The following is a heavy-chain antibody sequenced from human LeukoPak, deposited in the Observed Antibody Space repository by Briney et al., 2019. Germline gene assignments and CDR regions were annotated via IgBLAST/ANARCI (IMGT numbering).Heavy chain of an antibody. CDR1: GFTFSSYG. V-gene: IGHV3-30*02. Sequence: PGGSLRLSCAASGFTFSSYGMHWVRQAPGKGLEWVAFIRYDGSNKYYADSVKGRFTISRDNSKNTLYLQMNSLRAEDTAVYYCAKDLLRFLEWSPFDYWGQGTLATVSS. CDR3: AKDLLRFLEWSPFDY. J-gene: IGHJ4*02. D-gene: IGHD3-3*01. CDR2: IRYDGSNK.